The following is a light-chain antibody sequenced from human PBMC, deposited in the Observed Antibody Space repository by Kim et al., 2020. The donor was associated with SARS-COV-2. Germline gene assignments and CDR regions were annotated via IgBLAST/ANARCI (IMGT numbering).Light chain of an antibody. CDR3: QQYDNFPLT. Sequence: AGDRVTITCRASQDIKNYLDWYRQKPGKAPKPLIYGASNLERGVPSRFSGSGSGTDFTFTISSLQPEDVATYYCQQYDNFPLTFGGGTKVEIK. V-gene: IGKV1-33*01. J-gene: IGKJ4*02. CDR1: QDIKNY. CDR2: GAS.